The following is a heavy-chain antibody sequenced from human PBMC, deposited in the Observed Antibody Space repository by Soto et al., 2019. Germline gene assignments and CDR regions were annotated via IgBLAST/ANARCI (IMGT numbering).Heavy chain of an antibody. D-gene: IGHD3-3*01. CDR3: ARSSGGNFGIIIEGSNWFDP. J-gene: IGHJ5*02. CDR2: INPHGGST. CDR1: GDTFTSYY. V-gene: IGHV1-46*01. Sequence: ASVKVSCKAPGDTFTSYYLNWVRQAPGQRLEWMGVINPHGGSTKYAKKFQGRVTMTRDTSRSTFYMELRSLRSDDTAIYYCARSSGGNFGIIIEGSNWFDPWGQGTLVTVSS.